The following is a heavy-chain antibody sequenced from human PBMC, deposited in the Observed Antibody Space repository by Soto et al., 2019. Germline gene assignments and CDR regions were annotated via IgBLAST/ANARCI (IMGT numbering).Heavy chain of an antibody. CDR3: ARGGTPFDS. D-gene: IGHD3-16*01. CDR1: GYTFTNFG. CDR2: ISAYNGNT. J-gene: IGHJ4*02. Sequence: QVQLVQSGAEVKKPGASVKVSCKASGYTFTNFGISWVRQAPGQGLEWMGWISAYNGNTNYAQNFQGRVTMTTDTSTSTGYMERRSLRYDDTAVYYCARGGTPFDSWGRGTLVTVSS. V-gene: IGHV1-18*01.